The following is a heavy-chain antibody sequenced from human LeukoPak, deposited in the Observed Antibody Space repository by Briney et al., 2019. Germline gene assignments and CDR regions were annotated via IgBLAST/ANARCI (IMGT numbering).Heavy chain of an antibody. V-gene: IGHV3-21*04. D-gene: IGHD5-18*01. CDR3: AKGRGGYSYGYWDY. Sequence: GGSLRLSCAASGFTFSTYSMDWVRQAPGKGLEWVSSISSSSSYIYYADSVKGRFTISRDNAKNSLYLQMNSLRAEDTALYYCAKGRGGYSYGYWDYWGQGTLVTVSS. CDR1: GFTFSTYS. CDR2: ISSSSSYI. J-gene: IGHJ4*02.